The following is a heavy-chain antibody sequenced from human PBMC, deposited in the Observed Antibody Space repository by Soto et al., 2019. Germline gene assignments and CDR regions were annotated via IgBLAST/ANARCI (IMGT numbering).Heavy chain of an antibody. CDR2: INHSGST. J-gene: IGHJ5*02. V-gene: IGHV4-34*01. CDR1: GGSFSGYY. D-gene: IGHD6-19*01. Sequence: QVQLQQWGAGLLKPSETLSLTCAVYGGSFSGYYWSWIRQPPGKGLEWIGEINHSGSTNYNPSLKSRVTISVDTSKNQFSLKLSSVTAADTAVYYCASGRRSNWFDPWGQGTLVTVSS. CDR3: ASGRRSNWFDP.